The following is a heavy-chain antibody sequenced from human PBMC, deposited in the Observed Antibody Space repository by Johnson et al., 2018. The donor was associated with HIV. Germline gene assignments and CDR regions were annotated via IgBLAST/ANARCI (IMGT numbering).Heavy chain of an antibody. CDR3: AREGTYYYDNSGYNDAFDI. J-gene: IGHJ3*02. Sequence: QVQLVESGGGVVQPGGSLRLSCAASGFTFSSYAMHWVRQAPGKGLEWVAFIRYDGSNKYYADSVKGRFTISRDNSKNTLYLQMKSLRAEDTAVYYCAREGTYYYDNSGYNDAFDIWGQGTMVTVSS. CDR1: GFTFSSYA. CDR2: IRYDGSNK. D-gene: IGHD3-22*01. V-gene: IGHV3-30*02.